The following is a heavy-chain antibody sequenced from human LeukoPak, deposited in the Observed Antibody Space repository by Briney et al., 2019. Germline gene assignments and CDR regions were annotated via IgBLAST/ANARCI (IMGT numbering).Heavy chain of an antibody. J-gene: IGHJ3*02. Sequence: ASVKVSCKASGGTFSSYAISWARQAPGQGLEWMGGIIAIFGTANYAQKFQGRVTITADESTSTAYMELSSLRSEDTAVYYCARQREVVVINRDDAFDIWGQGTMVTASS. D-gene: IGHD3-22*01. CDR3: ARQREVVVINRDDAFDI. V-gene: IGHV1-69*13. CDR2: IIAIFGTA. CDR1: GGTFSSYA.